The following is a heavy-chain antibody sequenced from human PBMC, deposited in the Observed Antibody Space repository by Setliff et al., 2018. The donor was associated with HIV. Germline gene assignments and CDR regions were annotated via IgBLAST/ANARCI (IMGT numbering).Heavy chain of an antibody. CDR1: RFTFSIYR. CDR2: ISSSSNYI. Sequence: SLRLSCAASRFTFSIYRMNWVRQAPGKGLEWVASISSSSNYIFYANSVKGRFTISRDNAKNSLYLQMNSLRAEDTAVYYCARDIVGTAMTFDYWGQGALVTVSS. D-gene: IGHD2-21*02. J-gene: IGHJ4*02. V-gene: IGHV3-21*01. CDR3: ARDIVGTAMTFDY.